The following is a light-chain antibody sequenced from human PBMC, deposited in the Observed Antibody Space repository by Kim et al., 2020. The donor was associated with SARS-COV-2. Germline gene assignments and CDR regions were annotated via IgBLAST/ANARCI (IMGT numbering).Light chain of an antibody. CDR1: QSVSSN. V-gene: IGKV3-15*01. CDR2: GAS. CDR3: QQYNNWPPVT. Sequence: SPGESATLSCRASQSVSSNLAWYQQKPGQAPRLLIDGASTRANGIPARFSGSESGTEFTLTISSLQSEDFAVYYCQQYNNWPPVTFGQGTRLEIK. J-gene: IGKJ5*01.